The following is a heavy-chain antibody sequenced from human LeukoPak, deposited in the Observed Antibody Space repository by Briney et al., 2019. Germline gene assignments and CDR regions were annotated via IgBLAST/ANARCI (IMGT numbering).Heavy chain of an antibody. CDR1: GGSISSDNYY. D-gene: IGHD6-19*01. CDR3: ARLLPAYSSGWYFDY. Sequence: SETLSLTCTVSGGSISSDNYYWNWIRQPPRKGLEWSGYIYYSGSTFYNPSLKSRVTISVDTSKNQFSLKLSSATAADTAVYYCARLLPAYSSGWYFDYWGQGTLVTVSS. V-gene: IGHV4-30-4*08. J-gene: IGHJ4*02. CDR2: IYYSGST.